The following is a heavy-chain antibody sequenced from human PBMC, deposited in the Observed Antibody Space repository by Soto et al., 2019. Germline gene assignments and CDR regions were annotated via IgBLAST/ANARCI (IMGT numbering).Heavy chain of an antibody. CDR3: AKAITMIVVEMGYGMDV. J-gene: IGHJ6*02. V-gene: IGHV1-69*13. Sequence: GASVKGVFIGCRGTFSSYAHSWVRQAPGQGLEWMGGIIPIFGTANYAQKFQGRVTITADESTSTAYMELSSLRSEDTAVYYCAKAITMIVVEMGYGMDVWGQGTTVTVSS. CDR1: RGTFSSYA. D-gene: IGHD3-22*01. CDR2: IIPIFGTA.